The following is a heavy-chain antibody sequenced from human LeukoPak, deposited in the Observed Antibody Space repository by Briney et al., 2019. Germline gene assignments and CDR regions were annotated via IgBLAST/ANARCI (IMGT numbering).Heavy chain of an antibody. CDR1: GGSISSYY. Sequence: SETLSLTCTVSGGSISSYYWSWIRQPPGKGLEWIGYTYYSGSTNYNPSLKSRVTISVDTSKNQFSLKLSSVAAADTAVYYCARGGWFGTNYYYYMDVWGKGTTVTISS. J-gene: IGHJ6*03. D-gene: IGHD3-10*01. V-gene: IGHV4-59*01. CDR3: ARGGWFGTNYYYYMDV. CDR2: TYYSGST.